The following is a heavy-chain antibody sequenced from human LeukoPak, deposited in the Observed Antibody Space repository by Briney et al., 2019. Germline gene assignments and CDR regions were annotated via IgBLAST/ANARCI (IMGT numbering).Heavy chain of an antibody. CDR3: ARVDYDYIWGSYRYTAYYLDY. D-gene: IGHD3-16*02. CDR2: MNPNSGNT. Sequence: GASVKVSCKASGYTFTSYDINWVRQATGQGLEWMGWMNPNSGNTGYAQKFQGRVTMTRNTSISTAYMELSSLRSEDTAVYYCARVDYDYIWGSYRYTAYYLDYWGQGTLVTVSS. J-gene: IGHJ4*02. CDR1: GYTFTSYD. V-gene: IGHV1-8*01.